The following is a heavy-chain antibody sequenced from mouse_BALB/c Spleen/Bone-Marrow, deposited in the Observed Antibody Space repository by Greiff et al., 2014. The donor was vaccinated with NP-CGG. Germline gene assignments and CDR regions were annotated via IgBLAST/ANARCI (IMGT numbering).Heavy chain of an antibody. J-gene: IGHJ3*01. V-gene: IGHV7-1*02. CDR2: SRNKAKYYTT. D-gene: IGHD2-10*02. CDR1: GFTFSDFY. CDR3: ARDVGYGNYFVY. Sequence: EVKLMESGGGLVQPGDSLRLSCATSGFTFSDFYMEWVRQPPGKRLEWIAASRNKAKYYTTEYSASVKGRFIVSRDTSQSALYLQMNALRAEDTAIYYCARDVGYGNYFVYWGQGTLVTVSA.